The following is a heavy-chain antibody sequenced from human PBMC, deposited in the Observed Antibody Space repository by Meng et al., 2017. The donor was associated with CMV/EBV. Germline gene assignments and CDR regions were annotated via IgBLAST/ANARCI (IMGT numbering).Heavy chain of an antibody. CDR3: ARGRWFGELSWFDP. V-gene: IGHV3-21*01. D-gene: IGHD3-10*01. Sequence: GESLKISCAASGFTFSSYSMNWVRQAPGKGLEWVSSISSSSSYIYYADSVKGRFTISRDNAKNSLYLQTNSLRAEDTAVYYCARGRWFGELSWFDPWGQGTLVTVSS. CDR2: ISSSSSYI. J-gene: IGHJ5*02. CDR1: GFTFSSYS.